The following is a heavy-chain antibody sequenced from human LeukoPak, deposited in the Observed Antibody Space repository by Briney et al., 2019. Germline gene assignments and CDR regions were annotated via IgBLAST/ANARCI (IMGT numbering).Heavy chain of an antibody. Sequence: PGGSLRLSCAASGFTFRSYAMNWVRQAPGKGLEWVSAISGSGGSTYYADADSVKGRFTISRDNSKNTVYLQMNSLRAEDTAVYYCAKGKAMEWDDAFDIWGQGTVVTVSS. D-gene: IGHD3-3*01. J-gene: IGHJ3*02. V-gene: IGHV3-23*01. CDR3: AKGKAMEWDDAFDI. CDR1: GFTFRSYA. CDR2: ISGSGGST.